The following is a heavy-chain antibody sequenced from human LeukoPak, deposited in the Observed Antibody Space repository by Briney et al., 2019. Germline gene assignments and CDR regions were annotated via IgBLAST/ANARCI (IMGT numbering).Heavy chain of an antibody. V-gene: IGHV1-24*01. J-gene: IGHJ6*02. D-gene: IGHD3-22*01. CDR1: GYTLTELS. CDR3: ARDSPYYYDSSGYSSYYYYGMDV. Sequence: ASVKVSCKVSGYTLTELSMHWVRQAPGKGLEWMGGFGPEDGETIYAQKLQGRVTMTTDTSTSTAYMELRSLRSADPAVYYCARDSPYYYDSSGYSSYYYYGMDVWGQGTTVTVSS. CDR2: FGPEDGET.